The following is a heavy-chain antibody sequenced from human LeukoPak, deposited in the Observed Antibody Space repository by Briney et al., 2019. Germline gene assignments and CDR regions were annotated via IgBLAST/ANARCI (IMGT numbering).Heavy chain of an antibody. CDR2: VSGSGGYT. CDR3: AKARDIVVVPAAMCALDV. D-gene: IGHD2-2*01. Sequence: GGSLRLSCAASGFTFSNYAMNWVRQAPGKGLEWVSAVSGSGGYTYYVDSVRGRFTISRDNSKNTLYLQLNSLTAEDTAVYYCAKARDIVVVPAAMCALDVWGQGTTVTVSS. CDR1: GFTFSNYA. J-gene: IGHJ6*02. V-gene: IGHV3-23*01.